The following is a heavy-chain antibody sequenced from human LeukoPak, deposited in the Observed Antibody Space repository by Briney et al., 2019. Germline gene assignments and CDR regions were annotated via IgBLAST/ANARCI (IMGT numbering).Heavy chain of an antibody. Sequence: SETLSLTCTVSGGSISSYYWSWIRQPPGKGLEWIGYIYYSGSTNYNPSLKSRVTISVDTSKNQFSLKLSSVTAADTAVYYCARQYSSSWYPDQYYFDYWGQGTLVTVSS. V-gene: IGHV4-59*08. J-gene: IGHJ4*02. CDR3: ARQYSSSWYPDQYYFDY. CDR2: IYYSGST. D-gene: IGHD6-13*01. CDR1: GGSISSYY.